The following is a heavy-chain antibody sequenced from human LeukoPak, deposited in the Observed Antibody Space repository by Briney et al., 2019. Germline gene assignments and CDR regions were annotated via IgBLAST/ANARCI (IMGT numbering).Heavy chain of an antibody. CDR3: ARDDAGYYGSGSYYIQF. Sequence: ASVKVSCKASGYTFTSYYMHWVRQAPGQGLEWMGIINPSGGSTRCAQQFQGRVTITRDTSTRTVDMELSSLRSEDTAVYYCARDDAGYYGSGSYYIQFWGQGTLVTVSS. D-gene: IGHD3-10*01. CDR1: GYTFTSYY. CDR2: INPSGGST. J-gene: IGHJ4*02. V-gene: IGHV1-46*01.